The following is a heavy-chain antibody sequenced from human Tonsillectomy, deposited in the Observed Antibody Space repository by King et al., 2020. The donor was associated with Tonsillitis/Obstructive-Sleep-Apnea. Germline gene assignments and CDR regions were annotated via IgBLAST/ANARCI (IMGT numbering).Heavy chain of an antibody. J-gene: IGHJ4*02. CDR1: GFTVSSNY. CDR3: ARKYYDILTGYYEGDYFDY. V-gene: IGHV3-53*01. Sequence: VQLVESGGGLIQPGGSLRLSCAASGFTVSSNYMSWVRQAPGKGLEWVSVIYSGGSTYYADSVKGRFTISRDNSKNTLYLQMNSLRAEDTAVYYCARKYYDILTGYYEGDYFDYWGQGTLVTVSS. CDR2: IYSGGST. D-gene: IGHD3-9*01.